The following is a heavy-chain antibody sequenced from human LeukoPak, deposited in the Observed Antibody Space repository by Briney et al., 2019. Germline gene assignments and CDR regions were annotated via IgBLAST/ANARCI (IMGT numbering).Heavy chain of an antibody. D-gene: IGHD6-13*01. V-gene: IGHV3-23*01. CDR1: GFTVSGYG. Sequence: GGSLRLSCAASGFTVSGYGMTWVRQAPGKGLEWVSAFSATDGSAQYAESVRGRFTISRDNSKNSLYLQMNSQRDEDTAVYFCAKARIAAAGTGAFDVWGQGTMVTVSS. CDR2: FSATDGSA. J-gene: IGHJ3*01. CDR3: AKARIAAAGTGAFDV.